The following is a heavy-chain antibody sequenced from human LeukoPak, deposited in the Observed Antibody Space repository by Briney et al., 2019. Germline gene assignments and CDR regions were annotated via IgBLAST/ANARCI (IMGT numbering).Heavy chain of an antibody. J-gene: IGHJ4*02. Sequence: SETLSLTCTVSGGSISSSSYYWGWIRQPPGKGLEWIGCINYSGSTNYNPSIKSRVTISIDTSKNQMSLKLRSVIAADTAVYYCARDPIHRDDYNADWGQGALVSVSS. V-gene: IGHV4-61*01. CDR3: ARDPIHRDDYNAD. CDR2: INYSGST. D-gene: IGHD5-24*01. CDR1: GGSISSSSYY.